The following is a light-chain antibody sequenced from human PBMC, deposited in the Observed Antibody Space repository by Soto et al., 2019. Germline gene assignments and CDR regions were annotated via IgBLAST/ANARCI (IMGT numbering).Light chain of an antibody. V-gene: IGKV3-20*01. Sequence: EIVLTQSPGTLSLSPGARAPLSCRASQTISSSYLAWYQQKPGQAPRLLIYGASSRATGIADRFSGSGSGTDFTLTISRLEPEDFAVYYCQQYGSSTWTFGQGTKVDIK. CDR2: GAS. CDR3: QQYGSSTWT. CDR1: QTISSSY. J-gene: IGKJ1*01.